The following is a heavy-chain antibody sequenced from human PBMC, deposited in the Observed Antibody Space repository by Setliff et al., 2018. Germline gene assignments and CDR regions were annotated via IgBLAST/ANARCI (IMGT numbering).Heavy chain of an antibody. CDR3: ARQPSSGSYYNPRPYYFDY. J-gene: IGHJ4*02. D-gene: IGHD3-10*01. CDR2: VHYSGDS. V-gene: IGHV4-59*13. Sequence: SETLSLTCTVSGGSMTSYYWSWIRQSPWKGLEWVGYVHYSGDSNYNPSLKSRVTMSVDTSKNQFSLNLRSVTAADTAVYYCARQPSSGSYYNPRPYYFDYWGQGTLVTVSS. CDR1: GGSMTSYY.